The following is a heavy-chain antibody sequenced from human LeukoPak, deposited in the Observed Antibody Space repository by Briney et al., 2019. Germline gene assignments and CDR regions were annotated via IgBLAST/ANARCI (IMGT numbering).Heavy chain of an antibody. CDR1: GYTFTSYG. J-gene: IGHJ6*02. Sequence: GASVKVSCKASGYTFTSYGISWVRQAPGQGLEWMGWISAYNGNTNYAQKLQGRVTMTRDTSISTAYMELSRLRSDDTAVYYCARDLAPGDTAMAHYYYYGMDVWGQGTTVTVPS. V-gene: IGHV1-18*04. CDR2: ISAYNGNT. D-gene: IGHD5-18*01. CDR3: ARDLAPGDTAMAHYYYYGMDV.